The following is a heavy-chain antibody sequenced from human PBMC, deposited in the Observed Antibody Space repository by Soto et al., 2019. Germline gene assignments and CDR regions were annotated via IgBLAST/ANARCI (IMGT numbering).Heavy chain of an antibody. CDR1: GAIVTSGENY. J-gene: IGHJ3*01. V-gene: IGHV4-30-4*01. CDR3: VRDLAHGYTGNV. CDR2: IYDSGVT. D-gene: IGHD5-18*01. Sequence: PSETLSLTCSVSGAIVTSGENYWSWVRQPPGKGLEWLGYIYDSGVTSYSPALKSRVTLSLDRPNNQVSLKLRSVTAADTAVYCCVRDLAHGYTGNVCGHGTLVTVS.